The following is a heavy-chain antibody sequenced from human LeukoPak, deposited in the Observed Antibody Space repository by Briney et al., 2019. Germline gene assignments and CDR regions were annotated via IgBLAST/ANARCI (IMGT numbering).Heavy chain of an antibody. CDR2: IYSGGST. Sequence: GGSLRLSCAASGFTVSSNYMSWVRQAPGKGLEWVSVIYSGGSTYYADSVKGRFTISRDNSKNTLNLQMNSLRAEDTAVYYCARGVGVWGYYFDYWGQGTLVTVSS. V-gene: IGHV3-53*01. CDR3: ARGVGVWGYYFDY. D-gene: IGHD3-22*01. CDR1: GFTVSSNY. J-gene: IGHJ4*02.